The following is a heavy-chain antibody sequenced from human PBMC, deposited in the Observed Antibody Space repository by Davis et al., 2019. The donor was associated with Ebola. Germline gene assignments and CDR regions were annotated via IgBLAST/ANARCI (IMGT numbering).Heavy chain of an antibody. J-gene: IGHJ4*02. CDR3: ARGGFITMIVGYYFDY. CDR2: ISSSSTI. V-gene: IGHV3-48*02. Sequence: GESLKISCAASGFTFSVYTMNWVRQAPGQGLEWVSYISSSSTIYYADSVKGRFTISRDNANNSLHLQMNSLRDEDTAVYYCARGGFITMIVGYYFDYWGQGTLVTVSS. CDR1: GFTFSVYT. D-gene: IGHD3-22*01.